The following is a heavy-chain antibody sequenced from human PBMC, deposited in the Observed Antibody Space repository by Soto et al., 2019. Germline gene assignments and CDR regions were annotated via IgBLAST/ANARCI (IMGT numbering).Heavy chain of an antibody. V-gene: IGHV1-8*01. CDR3: ARDKVVGATGN. CDR2: MNPNSGNT. D-gene: IGHD1-1*01. CDR1: GYTFTSYD. J-gene: IGHJ4*02. Sequence: QVQLVQSGAEVKKPGASVKVSCKASGYTFTSYDISWVRQATGQGLEWMGWMNPNSGNTVYAQKFQGRFTMTRNTSRSTAYLELSSLGSEDTAVYYCARDKVVGATGNWGQGTLVTVSS.